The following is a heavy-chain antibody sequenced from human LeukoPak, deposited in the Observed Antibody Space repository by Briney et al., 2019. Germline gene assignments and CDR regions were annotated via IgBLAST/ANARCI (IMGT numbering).Heavy chain of an antibody. CDR1: GFTLSSYS. CDR3: ARASSKQLAGYLPDGFDI. Sequence: PGGPLRLSCAASGFTLSSYSMNWVRQAPGKGLEWVSSISSSGTYVYYADSVKGRFTISRDNAKNSLSLQMNSLRADDAAVYYCARASSKQLAGYLPDGFDIWGQGTMVTVSS. D-gene: IGHD3-9*01. V-gene: IGHV3-21*01. J-gene: IGHJ3*02. CDR2: ISSSGTYV.